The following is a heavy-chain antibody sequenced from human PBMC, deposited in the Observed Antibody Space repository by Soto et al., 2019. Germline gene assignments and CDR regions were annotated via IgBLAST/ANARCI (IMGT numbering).Heavy chain of an antibody. J-gene: IGHJ5*02. CDR1: GFTFISYA. V-gene: IGHV3-23*01. Sequence: EVQLLESGGGLVQPGGSLRLSCAASGFTFISYAMSWVRQAPGKGLEWVSAISGSGGSTYYADSVKGRFTISRDKSKNKLHLQLNGLSAEDTAVYYCAKGNRESYSSGWFNWFDPWGPGNLVTVSS. CDR3: AKGNRESYSSGWFNWFDP. CDR2: ISGSGGST. D-gene: IGHD6-19*01.